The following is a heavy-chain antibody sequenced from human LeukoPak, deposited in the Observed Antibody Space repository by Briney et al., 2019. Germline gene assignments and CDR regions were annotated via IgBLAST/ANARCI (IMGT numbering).Heavy chain of an antibody. CDR3: ARAPLAYCGGDCYSSAFDI. D-gene: IGHD2-21*02. V-gene: IGHV4-31*03. J-gene: IGHJ3*02. Sequence: ASQTLSLTCTVSGGSISSGGYYWSWIRQHPGKGLEWIGYIYYSGSTYYNPSLKSRVTISVDTSKNQFSLKLSSVTAADTAVYYCARAPLAYCGGDCYSSAFDIWGQGTMVTVSS. CDR2: IYYSGST. CDR1: GGSISSGGYY.